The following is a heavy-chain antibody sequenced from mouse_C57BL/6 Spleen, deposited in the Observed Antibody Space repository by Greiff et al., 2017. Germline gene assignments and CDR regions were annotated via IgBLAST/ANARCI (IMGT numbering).Heavy chain of an antibody. V-gene: IGHV5-17*01. CDR2: ISSGSSTI. D-gene: IGHD1-1*01. CDR1: GFTFSDYG. Sequence: EVKVEESGGGLVKPGGSLKLSCAASGFTFSDYGMHWVRQAPEKGLEWVAYISSGSSTIYYADTVKGRFTISRDNAKNTLFLQMTSLRSEDTAMYYCARPRYGSFDYWGQGTTLTVSS. J-gene: IGHJ2*01. CDR3: ARPRYGSFDY.